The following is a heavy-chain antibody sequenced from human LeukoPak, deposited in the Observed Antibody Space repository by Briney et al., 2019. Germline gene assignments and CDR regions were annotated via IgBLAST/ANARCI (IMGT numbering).Heavy chain of an antibody. CDR3: ARGYSSGWYVNWFDS. J-gene: IGHJ5*01. Sequence: SETLSLTCTVSGGSISSYYWSWIRQPPGKGLEWIGYIYYSGSTNYNPSLKSRVTISVDTSKNQFSLKLSSVTAADTAVYYCARGYSSGWYVNWFDSWGQGTLVTVSS. CDR2: IYYSGST. D-gene: IGHD6-19*01. V-gene: IGHV4-59*01. CDR1: GGSISSYY.